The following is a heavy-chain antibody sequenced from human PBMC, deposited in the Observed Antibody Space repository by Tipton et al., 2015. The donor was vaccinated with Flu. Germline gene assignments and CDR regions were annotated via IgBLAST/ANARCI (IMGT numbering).Heavy chain of an antibody. Sequence: LSLTCKASGFTFGYYAMSWVRQAPGKGLEWVGFIGSKVYGGTITYAASVKGRFTISRDDSESIAYLQMDSLKTEDTAVYYCTRDHVGLRLIAHSPWGMDVWGQGTTVTVSS. CDR1: GFTFGYYA. J-gene: IGHJ6*02. V-gene: IGHV3-49*04. CDR3: TRDHVGLRLIAHSPWGMDV. CDR2: IGSKVYGGTI. D-gene: IGHD3-16*01.